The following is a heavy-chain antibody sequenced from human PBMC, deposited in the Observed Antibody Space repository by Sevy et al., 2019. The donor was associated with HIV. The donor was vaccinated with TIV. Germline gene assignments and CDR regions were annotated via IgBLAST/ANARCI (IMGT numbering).Heavy chain of an antibody. D-gene: IGHD3-16*02. CDR1: EFSLSTIGVA. V-gene: IGHV2-5*02. J-gene: IGHJ4*02. Sequence: SGPTLVKPTQPLTLTCTFSEFSLSTIGVAVGWIRQPPGRALEWPALIYWDDHKVYSPSLKSRLTITKDTSKNQVVLTLTNVNPVDTATYSCAHRQPLYRGSRLGYFDYWGQGILVTVSS. CDR2: IYWDDHK. CDR3: AHRQPLYRGSRLGYFDY.